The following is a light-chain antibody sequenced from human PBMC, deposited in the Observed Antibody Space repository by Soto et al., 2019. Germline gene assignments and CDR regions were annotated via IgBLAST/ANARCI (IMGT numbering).Light chain of an antibody. V-gene: IGKV4-1*01. J-gene: IGKJ1*01. Sequence: DTVMTQSPDSLAVSLGKRATIKCKSSQRVLDSSNNKSFLAWYQHKPGQPPRLLFYWASTRESGVPDRFSGSESGADYALSMQSRHAEEVAVSYCEEYYSLPWRFGQGTKVDNK. CDR2: WAS. CDR1: QRVLDSSNNKSF. CDR3: EEYYSLPWR.